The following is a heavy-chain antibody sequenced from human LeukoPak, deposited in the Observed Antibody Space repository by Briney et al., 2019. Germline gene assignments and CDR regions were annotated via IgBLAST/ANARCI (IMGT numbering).Heavy chain of an antibody. CDR2: ISPYNGNT. D-gene: IGHD6-13*01. CDR1: GYSFTHYG. CDR3: ARGGAASGYDH. J-gene: IGHJ5*02. Sequence: ASVKVSCKASGYSFTHYGISWVRQAPGQGLEWMGWISPYNGNTNYAQKLQGRVTVSTDTSTTTAYMELRSLKSDDTAVYYCARGGAASGYDHWGQGTLVTVSS. V-gene: IGHV1-18*01.